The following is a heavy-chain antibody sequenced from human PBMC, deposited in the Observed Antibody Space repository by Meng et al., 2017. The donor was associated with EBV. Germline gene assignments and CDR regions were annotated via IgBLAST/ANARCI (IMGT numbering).Heavy chain of an antibody. CDR2: INPNSGGT. V-gene: IGHV1-2*06. D-gene: IGHD6-19*01. J-gene: IGHJ4*02. CDR1: GYTFTGYY. Sequence: QVQLVQPGGEVKKPGASVKVPCKASGYTFTGYYMHWVRQAPGQGLEWMGRINPNSGGTNYAQKFQGRVTMTRDTSISTAYMELSRLRSDDTAVYYCARVGIAVAGTGDYWGQGTLVTVSS. CDR3: ARVGIAVAGTGDY.